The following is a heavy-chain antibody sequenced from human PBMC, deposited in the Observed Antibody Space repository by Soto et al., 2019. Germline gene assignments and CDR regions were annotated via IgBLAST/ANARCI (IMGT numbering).Heavy chain of an antibody. CDR2: ISGSGGST. V-gene: IGHV3-23*01. Sequence: HPGGSLRLSCAASGFTFSSYAMSWVRQAPGKGLEWVSAISGSGGSTYHADSVKGRFTIFRDNSKNTLYLQMNSLRAEDTAVYYCAKGGYDSPYYYYYGMDVWGQGTTVTVSS. CDR1: GFTFSSYA. CDR3: AKGGYDSPYYYYYGMDV. J-gene: IGHJ6*02. D-gene: IGHD5-12*01.